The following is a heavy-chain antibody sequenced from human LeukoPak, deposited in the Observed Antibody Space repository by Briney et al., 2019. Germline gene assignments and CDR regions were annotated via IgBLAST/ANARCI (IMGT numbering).Heavy chain of an antibody. CDR3: TTHFMITFGGVIVKYFDY. V-gene: IGHV3-15*07. CDR2: IKSKTDGGTT. D-gene: IGHD3-16*02. Sequence: GGSLRLSCAASGFTFSNAWMNWVRQAPGKGLEWVGRIKSKTDGGTTDYAAPVKGRFTISRDDSKNTLYLQMNSLKTEDTAVYYCTTHFMITFGGVIVKYFDYWGQGTLVTVSS. J-gene: IGHJ4*02. CDR1: GFTFSNAW.